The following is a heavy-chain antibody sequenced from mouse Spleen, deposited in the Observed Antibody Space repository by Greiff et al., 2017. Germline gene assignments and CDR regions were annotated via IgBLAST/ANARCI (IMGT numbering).Heavy chain of an antibody. CDR1: GYTFTDYY. J-gene: IGHJ3*01. CDR3: ARGGLPFAY. Sequence: VKLMESGAELARPGASVKLSCKASGYTFTDYYINWVKQRTGQGLEWIGEIYPGSGNTYYNEKFKGKATLTADKSSSTAYMQLSSLTSEDSAVYFCARGGLPFAYWGQGTLVTVSA. CDR2: IYPGSGNT. V-gene: IGHV1-77*01.